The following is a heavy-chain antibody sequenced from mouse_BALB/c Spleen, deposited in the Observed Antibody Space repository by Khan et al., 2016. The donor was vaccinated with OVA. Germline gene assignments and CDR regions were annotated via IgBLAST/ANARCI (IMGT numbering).Heavy chain of an antibody. CDR3: ARVGYGNYWFAY. Sequence: VQLQQPGTEFVRPGALVKLSCKASGFNIKDYYMHWVKQRPEQGLEWIGWIDPENGNTIYDPKFQGKASITADTSANTAYLQPSSLASEDTAVFYWARVGYGNYWFAYWGQGTLVTVSA. V-gene: IGHV14-1*02. J-gene: IGHJ3*01. CDR1: GFNIKDYY. D-gene: IGHD2-10*02. CDR2: IDPENGNT.